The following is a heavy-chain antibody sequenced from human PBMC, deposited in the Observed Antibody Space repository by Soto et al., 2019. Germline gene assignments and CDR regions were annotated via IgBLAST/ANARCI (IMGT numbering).Heavy chain of an antibody. D-gene: IGHD4-4*01. Sequence: SETLSLTCTVSGGSISSYYWSWIRQPPGKGLEWIGYIYYSGSTNYNPSLKSRVTISVDTSKNQFSLKLSSVTAADTAVYYCAGESDDYSNYLDYWGQGTLVTVSS. CDR1: GGSISSYY. J-gene: IGHJ4*02. CDR3: AGESDDYSNYLDY. CDR2: IYYSGST. V-gene: IGHV4-59*01.